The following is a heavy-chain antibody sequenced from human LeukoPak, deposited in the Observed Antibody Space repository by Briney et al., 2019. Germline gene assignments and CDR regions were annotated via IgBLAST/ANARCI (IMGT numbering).Heavy chain of an antibody. CDR2: IAPSDSYT. V-gene: IGHV5-10-1*01. J-gene: IGHJ4*02. CDR1: GYIFTSYW. CDR3: ARLGYDISTGYYNHFDY. Sequence: GESLKISCKCSGYIFTSYWISWVRQMPGKGLEWMGRIAPSDSYTNYSPSFQGHVTISADKSISTAYLQWSSLKASDTAMYYCARLGYDISTGYYNHFDYWGQGTLVTVSS. D-gene: IGHD3-9*01.